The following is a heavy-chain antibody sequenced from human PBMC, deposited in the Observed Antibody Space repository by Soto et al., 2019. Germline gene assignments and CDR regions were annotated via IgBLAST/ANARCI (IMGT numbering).Heavy chain of an antibody. CDR1: GESLTSYW. Sequence: ESLQISCKTCGESLTSYWIGWVRHMPGKGMEWMGNIYPYDSDTRYSPSFQGQVTISADTSITTAYLQWSGLRASDTAMYFCARHLVGSTRGNFDYWGQGTLVTVSS. CDR3: ARHLVGSTRGNFDY. CDR2: IYPYDSDT. J-gene: IGHJ4*01. V-gene: IGHV5-51*01. D-gene: IGHD2-2*01.